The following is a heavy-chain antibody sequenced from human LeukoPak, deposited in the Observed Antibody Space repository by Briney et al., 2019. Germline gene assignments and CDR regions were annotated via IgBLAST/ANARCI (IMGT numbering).Heavy chain of an antibody. CDR2: IYTSGST. CDR3: ARDRGYGGNSEYDY. CDR1: GGSIISYY. Sequence: SETLSLTCTVSGGSIISYYWSWIRQPAGKGLEWIGRIYTSGSTNYNPSLKSRVTMSVDTSKNQFSLKLSSVTAADTAVYYCARDRGYGGNSEYDYWGQGTLVTVSS. V-gene: IGHV4-4*07. D-gene: IGHD4-23*01. J-gene: IGHJ4*02.